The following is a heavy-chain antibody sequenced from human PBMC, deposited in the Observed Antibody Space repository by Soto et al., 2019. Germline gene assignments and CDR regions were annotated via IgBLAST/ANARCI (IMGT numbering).Heavy chain of an antibody. V-gene: IGHV3-23*01. CDR1: GFTFSNYA. Sequence: EVQLLESGGGLVQPGGSLRLSCAASGFTFSNYAMNWVRQAPGKGLEWVSGISGGGGGTYYEDSVKGRFTISSDNSRNALDLQMNSLRAEDTAVYYCAKDPDGYNYSGMGVWGQGTTVTVSS. CDR2: ISGGGGGT. D-gene: IGHD5-12*01. CDR3: AKDPDGYNYSGMGV. J-gene: IGHJ6*01.